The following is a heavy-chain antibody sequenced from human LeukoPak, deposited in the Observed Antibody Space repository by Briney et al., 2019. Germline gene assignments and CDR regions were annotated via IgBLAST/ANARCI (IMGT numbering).Heavy chain of an antibody. CDR2: IYTSGST. D-gene: IGHD3-22*01. V-gene: IGHV4-61*02. CDR3: ARVENDSSGYYYVEWFDP. CDR1: GGSISSGSYY. Sequence: SETLSLTCTVSGGSISSGSYYWSWIRQPAGKGLEWIGRIYTSGSTNYNPSLKSRVTISVDTSKNQFSLKMSSVTAADTAVYYCARVENDSSGYYYVEWFDPWGQGTLVTVSS. J-gene: IGHJ5*02.